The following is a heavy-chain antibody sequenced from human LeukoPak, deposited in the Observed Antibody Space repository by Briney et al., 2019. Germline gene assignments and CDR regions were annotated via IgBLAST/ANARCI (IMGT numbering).Heavy chain of an antibody. CDR2: INSDGSSM. Sequence: GGSLRLSCAASGFTFSNYWMHWVRQAPGNGLVWVSRINSDGSSMTYADSVKGRFTISRDNARNTLYLQMNSLRAEDTAVYYCGCVVVPAAMINYWGQGTLVTVSS. CDR1: GFTFSNYW. CDR3: GCVVVPAAMINY. D-gene: IGHD2-2*01. V-gene: IGHV3-74*01. J-gene: IGHJ4*02.